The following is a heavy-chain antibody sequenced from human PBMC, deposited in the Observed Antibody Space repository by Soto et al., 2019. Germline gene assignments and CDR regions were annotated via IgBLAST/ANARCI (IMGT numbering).Heavy chain of an antibody. D-gene: IGHD6-13*01. V-gene: IGHV1-69*06. CDR3: AAPYSSSWYYYGMDV. J-gene: IGHJ6*02. CDR2: IIPIFGTA. CDR1: GGTFSSYA. Sequence: SVKVSCKASGGTFSSYAISWVRQAPGQGLEWMGGIIPIFGTANYAQKFQGRVTITADKSTSTAYMELSSLRSEDTAVYYCAAPYSSSWYYYGMDVWGQGTTVTVYS.